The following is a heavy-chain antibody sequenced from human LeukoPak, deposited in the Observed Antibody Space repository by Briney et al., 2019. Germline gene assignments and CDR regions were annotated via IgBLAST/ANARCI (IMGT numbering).Heavy chain of an antibody. CDR1: GYTFASYA. CDR2: INTNTGNP. J-gene: IGHJ4*02. Sequence: ASVKVSCKASGYTFASYAMNWVRQAPGQGLEWMGWINTNTGNPTYAQGFTGRFVFSLDTSVSTAYLQISGLKAEDTAVYYCAREAPGIAVAGEFDYWGQGTLVTVSS. D-gene: IGHD6-19*01. CDR3: AREAPGIAVAGEFDY. V-gene: IGHV7-4-1*02.